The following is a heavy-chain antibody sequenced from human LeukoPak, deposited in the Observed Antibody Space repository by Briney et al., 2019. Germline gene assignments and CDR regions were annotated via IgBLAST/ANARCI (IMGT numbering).Heavy chain of an antibody. J-gene: IGHJ2*01. Sequence: SETLSLTCTVSGGSVSNYYWSWIRQPPGKGLEWIGYIYNSEDTKYNSSLESRVTISVDTSKNQFFLKLSSVTAADTAVYYCARFHSGPSGWYVLWYFDLWGRGTLVTVSS. V-gene: IGHV4-4*09. CDR1: GGSVSNYY. CDR3: ARFHSGPSGWYVLWYFDL. CDR2: IYNSEDT. D-gene: IGHD6-19*01.